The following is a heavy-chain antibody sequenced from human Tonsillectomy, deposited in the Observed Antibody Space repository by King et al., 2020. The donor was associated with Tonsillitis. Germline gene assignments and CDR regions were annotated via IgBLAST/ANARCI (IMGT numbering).Heavy chain of an antibody. CDR2: IYYSGST. CDR1: GGSISSGDYY. J-gene: IGHJ5*02. CDR3: ARAAAGALDAYWFDP. Sequence: VQLQESGPGLVKPSQTLSLTCTVSGGSISSGDYYWSWIRQPPGKGLEWLGYIYYSGSTYYNPSLKSRVSISVDTSENQFSLKLSSVTAADTAVYYCARAAAGALDAYWFDPWGQGTLVTVSS. D-gene: IGHD6-13*01. V-gene: IGHV4-30-4*01.